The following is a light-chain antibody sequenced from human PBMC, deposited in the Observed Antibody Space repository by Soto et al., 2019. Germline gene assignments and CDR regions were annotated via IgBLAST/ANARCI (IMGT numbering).Light chain of an antibody. CDR1: QSVSSN. J-gene: IGKJ1*01. CDR3: QQYNNWPPRT. CDR2: GAS. V-gene: IGKV3-15*01. Sequence: EIVMTQPQDNMSVCRGERATLSCRASQSVSSNLAWYQQKPGQAPRLLIYGASTRATGIPARFSDSGSGTEFTLTISSLQSEDFAVYYCQQYNNWPPRTFGQGTKVDI.